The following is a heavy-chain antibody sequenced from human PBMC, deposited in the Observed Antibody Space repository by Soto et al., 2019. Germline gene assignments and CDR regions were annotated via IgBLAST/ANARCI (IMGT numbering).Heavy chain of an antibody. J-gene: IGHJ6*03. V-gene: IGHV3-30*03. CDR3: ARGSGYYTPYYYYYMDV. CDR2: ISYDGSNK. D-gene: IGHD3-3*01. Sequence: QPGGSLRLSCVGSGFTFSSYGMHWVRQAPGKGLEWVAVISYDGSNKYYADSVKGRFTISRDNSKNTLYLQMNSLRAEDTAVYYCARGSGYYTPYYYYYMDVWGKGTTVTVSS. CDR1: GFTFSSYG.